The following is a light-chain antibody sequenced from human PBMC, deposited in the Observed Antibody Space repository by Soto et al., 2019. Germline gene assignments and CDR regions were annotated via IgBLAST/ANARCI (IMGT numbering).Light chain of an antibody. CDR1: QSVSSNY. Sequence: EIVLTQSPGILSLSPGERATLSCRASQSVSSNYLAWYQQKPGQAPRLLIYGAFSRATGIPERFSGSGSGTDFTLTISRVEPEDFAVYYCQQYGSSPMYTFGQGTKLEIK. J-gene: IGKJ2*01. V-gene: IGKV3-20*01. CDR2: GAF. CDR3: QQYGSSPMYT.